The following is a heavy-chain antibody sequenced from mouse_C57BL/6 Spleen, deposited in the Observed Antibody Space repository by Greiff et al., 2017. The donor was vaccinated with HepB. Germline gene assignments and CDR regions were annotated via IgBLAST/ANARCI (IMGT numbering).Heavy chain of an antibody. Sequence: VKLQQPGAELVMPGASVKLSCKASGYTFTSYWMHWVKQRPGQGLEWIGEIDPSDSYTNYNQKFKGKSTLTVDKSSSTAYMQLSSLTSEDSAVYYCARSTAQATSYYFDYGGQVTTLTVSS. V-gene: IGHV1-69*01. D-gene: IGHD3-2*02. CDR3: ARSTAQATSYYFDY. J-gene: IGHJ2*01. CDR1: GYTFTSYW. CDR2: IDPSDSYT.